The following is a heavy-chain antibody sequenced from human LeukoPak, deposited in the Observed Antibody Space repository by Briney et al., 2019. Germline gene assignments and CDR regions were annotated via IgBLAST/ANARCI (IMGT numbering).Heavy chain of an antibody. CDR2: IYYSGST. D-gene: IGHD3-9*01. V-gene: IGHV4-59*08. Sequence: SETLSLTCSVSGRSMNIYYWSWPRHSPGKGLEWIGYIYYSGSTNYSPSLKSRVTISVDTSKNHFSLKLSSVTAADTAVYYCARHVWLQPFDYWGQGTLVTVSS. J-gene: IGHJ4*02. CDR3: ARHVWLQPFDY. CDR1: GRSMNIYY.